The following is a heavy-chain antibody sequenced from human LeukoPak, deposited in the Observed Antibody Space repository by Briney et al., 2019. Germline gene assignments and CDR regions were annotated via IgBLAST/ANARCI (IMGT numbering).Heavy chain of an antibody. CDR2: IYYSGST. J-gene: IGHJ5*02. D-gene: IGHD3-10*01. V-gene: IGHV4-39*01. Sequence: SETLSLTCTVSGGSISSSSYYWGWIRQPPGKGLEWIGSIYYSGSTYYDPSLKSRVTISVDTSKNQFSLKLSSVTAADTAVYYCASSFGETHNWFDPRGQGTLVTVSS. CDR3: ASSFGETHNWFDP. CDR1: GGSISSSSYY.